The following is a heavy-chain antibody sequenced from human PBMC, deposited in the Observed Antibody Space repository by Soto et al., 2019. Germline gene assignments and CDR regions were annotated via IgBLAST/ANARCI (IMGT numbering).Heavy chain of an antibody. V-gene: IGHV4-31*03. CDR2: IYYSGST. CDR3: ARAALAPTTVTTNYFDY. D-gene: IGHD4-17*01. CDR1: GGSISSGGYY. J-gene: IGHJ4*02. Sequence: SETLSLTCTVSGGSISSGGYYWSWIRQHPGKGLEWIGYIYYSGSTYYNPSLKSRVTISVDTSKNQFSLKLSSVTAADTAVYYCARAALAPTTVTTNYFDYWGQGTLVTVSS.